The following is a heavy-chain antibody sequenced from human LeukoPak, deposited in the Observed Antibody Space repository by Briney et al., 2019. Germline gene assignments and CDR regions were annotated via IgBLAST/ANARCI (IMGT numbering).Heavy chain of an antibody. D-gene: IGHD2-2*01. CDR3: ARANDCSSITCPFDI. Sequence: GGSLRLSCAASAFTFHDYGMSWVRQAPGKGLEWVSSINWNSGSTGYADSVKGRFSISRDNGKNSLYLQMNSLRAGDTALYYCARANDCSSITCPFDIWGQGTMVTVSS. V-gene: IGHV3-20*04. CDR2: INWNSGST. CDR1: AFTFHDYG. J-gene: IGHJ3*02.